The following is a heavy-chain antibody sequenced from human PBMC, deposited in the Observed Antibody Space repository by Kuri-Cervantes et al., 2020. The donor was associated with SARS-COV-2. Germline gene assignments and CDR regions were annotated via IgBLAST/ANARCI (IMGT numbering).Heavy chain of an antibody. J-gene: IGHJ4*02. CDR1: GFTFDDYG. CDR2: IRYDGSNK. Sequence: GGSLRLSCAASGFTFDDYGMSWVRQAPGKGLEWVAFIRYDGSNKYYADSVKGRFTISRDNSKNTLYLQMNSLRAEDTVVYYCAKDLGYCSGGSCYADYFDYWGQGTLVTVSS. V-gene: IGHV3-30*02. D-gene: IGHD2-15*01. CDR3: AKDLGYCSGGSCYADYFDY.